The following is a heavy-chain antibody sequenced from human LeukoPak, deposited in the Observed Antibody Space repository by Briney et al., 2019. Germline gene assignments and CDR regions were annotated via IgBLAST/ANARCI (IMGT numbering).Heavy chain of an antibody. CDR3: AKGNGYSYGRYYFDY. V-gene: IGHV3-23*01. CDR1: GFTFSSYA. CDR2: ITASGGNT. Sequence: PGGSLRLSCAASGFTFSSYAMGWVRQAPGKGLVWVSAITASGGNTYYADSVKGWFTISRDNSKNTLYLQVNSLRAEDTAVYYCAKGNGYSYGRYYFDYWGQGTLVTVSS. D-gene: IGHD5-18*01. J-gene: IGHJ4*02.